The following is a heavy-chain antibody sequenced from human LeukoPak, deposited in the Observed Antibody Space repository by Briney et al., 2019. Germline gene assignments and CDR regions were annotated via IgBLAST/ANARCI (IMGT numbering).Heavy chain of an antibody. CDR2: IWYDGSNK. CDR3: ARGGGYDILTGYIDY. CDR1: GFTFSSYG. Sequence: GGSLRLSCAASGFTFSSYGMHWVRQAPGKGLEWVAVIWYDGSNKYYADSVKGRFTISRDNSKNTLYLQMNSLRAEDTAVYYCARGGGYDILTGYIDYWGQGTLVTVSS. D-gene: IGHD3-9*01. J-gene: IGHJ4*02. V-gene: IGHV3-33*01.